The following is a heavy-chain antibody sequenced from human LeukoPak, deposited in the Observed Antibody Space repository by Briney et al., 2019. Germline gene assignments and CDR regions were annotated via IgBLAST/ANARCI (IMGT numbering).Heavy chain of an antibody. CDR3: ARVGGDDSYCTNGVCYTPRYYFDY. CDR2: ITPGGRT. D-gene: IGHD2-8*01. J-gene: IGHJ4*02. Sequence: PSETLSLTCAVYGGSFSGYYWSWIRQPPGKGLEWIGEITPGGRTNYNPSLKSRVTISVDTSKNQFSLKLSSVTAADTAVYYCARVGGDDSYCTNGVCYTPRYYFDYWGQGNLVIVSS. V-gene: IGHV4-34*01. CDR1: GGSFSGYY.